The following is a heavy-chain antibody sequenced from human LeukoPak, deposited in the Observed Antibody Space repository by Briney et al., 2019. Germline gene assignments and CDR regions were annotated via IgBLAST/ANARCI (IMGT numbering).Heavy chain of an antibody. Sequence: EALVKVSCKASGYTFTSYAMHWVRQAPGQRLEWMGWINAGNGNTKYSQKFQGRVTITRDTSASTAYMELSSLRSEDTAVYYCARTTTMVRYRYYYYGMDVWGKGTTVTVSS. CDR3: ARTTTMVRYRYYYYGMDV. CDR2: INAGNGNT. V-gene: IGHV1-3*01. D-gene: IGHD3-10*01. J-gene: IGHJ6*04. CDR1: GYTFTSYA.